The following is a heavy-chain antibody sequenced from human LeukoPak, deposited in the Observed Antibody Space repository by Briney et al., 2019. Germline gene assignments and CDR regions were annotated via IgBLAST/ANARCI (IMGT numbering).Heavy chain of an antibody. V-gene: IGHV1-3*03. J-gene: IGHJ5*02. CDR1: GYTFTNYA. Sequence: GASVKVSCKASGYTFTNYAMHWVRQAPGQRLEWMGWINGGTGNTKYSQEFQGRVTITRDKSTSTAYMELSSLRSEDTAVYYCASWGAYSNYVVGWFDPWGQGTLVTVSS. CDR2: INGGTGNT. D-gene: IGHD4-11*01. CDR3: ASWGAYSNYVVGWFDP.